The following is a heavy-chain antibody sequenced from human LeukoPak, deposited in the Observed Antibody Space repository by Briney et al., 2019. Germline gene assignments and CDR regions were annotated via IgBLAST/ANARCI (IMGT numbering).Heavy chain of an antibody. D-gene: IGHD1-26*01. CDR2: MNPKSGYT. V-gene: IGHV1-8*01. J-gene: IGHJ4*02. CDR3: ARVWGAIDY. CDR1: GYTFTNYD. Sequence: GASVKVSCKTSGYTFTNYDINWVRQATGQGLEWVGWMNPKSGYTGSAQRFQGRVTMTRDTSISTAYMELSSLGSEDTAVYYCARVWGAIDYWGRGTLVTVSS.